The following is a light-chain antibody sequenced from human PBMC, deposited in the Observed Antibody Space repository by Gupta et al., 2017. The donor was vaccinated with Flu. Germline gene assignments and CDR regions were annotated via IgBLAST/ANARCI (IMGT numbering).Light chain of an antibody. Sequence: EIVLTQSPGTLSLSPGERATLSCRASQTINKNYLVWYQQKPGQAPRLLIYGASGRDTGIPDRFSGSGCGTDFTLTISRREPEDFAVYYCQQYGNSSLYSFGQGTKLEIK. CDR2: GAS. CDR3: QQYGNSSLYS. CDR1: QTINKNY. V-gene: IGKV3-20*01. J-gene: IGKJ2*03.